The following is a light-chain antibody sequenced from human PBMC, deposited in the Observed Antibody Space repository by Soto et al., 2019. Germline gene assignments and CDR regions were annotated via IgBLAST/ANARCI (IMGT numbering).Light chain of an antibody. Sequence: PGERATLSCRASENVRTFVDWYQQKPGQAPRLLIYGASNRATDIPARFSGSGSGTDVTLTISNLEPEDFAVYYCQQHSHWPPWTFGQGTRVEIQ. V-gene: IGKV3-11*01. CDR1: ENVRTF. CDR2: GAS. J-gene: IGKJ1*01. CDR3: QQHSHWPPWT.